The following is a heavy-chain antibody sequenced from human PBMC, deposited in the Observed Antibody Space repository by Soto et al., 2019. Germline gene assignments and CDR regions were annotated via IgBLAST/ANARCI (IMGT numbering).Heavy chain of an antibody. CDR1: GFTFGAHP. CDR2: ISGYGGST. J-gene: IGHJ4*02. CDR3: AKQRTNVTTSFDY. V-gene: IGHV3-23*01. D-gene: IGHD2-8*01. Sequence: EVQLLESGGGLVQPGGSLTVSCAASGFTFGAHPMSWVRLAPGKGLEWVSTISGYGGSTYYPDSLKGRFIISRDNSKNTLYLQINTLRAEDTAIYYCAKQRTNVTTSFDYWGQGTLVT.